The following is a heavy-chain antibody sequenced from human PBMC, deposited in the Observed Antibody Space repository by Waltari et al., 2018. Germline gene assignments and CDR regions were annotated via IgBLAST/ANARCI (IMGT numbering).Heavy chain of an antibody. CDR1: GYTLTELS. Sequence: QVQLVQSGAEVKKPGASVKVSCKVSGYTLTELSMHWVRRAPGKGLEWMGGFDPEDGETIYAQKFQGRVTMTEDTSTDTAYMELSSLRSEDTAVYYCATSSPHIVVVPGYYYYYMDVWGKGTTVTVSS. J-gene: IGHJ6*03. D-gene: IGHD2-2*01. CDR3: ATSSPHIVVVPGYYYYYMDV. CDR2: FDPEDGET. V-gene: IGHV1-24*01.